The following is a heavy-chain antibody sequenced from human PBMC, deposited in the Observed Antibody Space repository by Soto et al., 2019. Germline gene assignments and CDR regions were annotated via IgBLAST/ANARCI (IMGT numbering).Heavy chain of an antibody. CDR3: AKQHGYNYLGYFDY. Sequence: PWGSLRLSCAASGFTFSSYAMSWVRQAPGKGLEWVSAISGSGGSTYYADSVKGRFTISRDNSKNTLYLQMNSLRAEDTAVYYCAKQHGYNYLGYFDYWGQGTLVTVSS. J-gene: IGHJ4*02. CDR2: ISGSGGST. CDR1: GFTFSSYA. D-gene: IGHD5-12*01. V-gene: IGHV3-23*01.